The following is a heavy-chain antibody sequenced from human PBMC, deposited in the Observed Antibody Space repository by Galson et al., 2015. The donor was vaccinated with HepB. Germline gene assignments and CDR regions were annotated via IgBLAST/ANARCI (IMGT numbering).Heavy chain of an antibody. CDR3: ARDTPGQPLV. V-gene: IGHV3-11*06. CDR1: GFTFSDFY. D-gene: IGHD6-13*01. J-gene: IGHJ4*02. Sequence: SLRLSCAASGFTFSDFYMSGVRRAPGKGLEWISYISSSSTYTKYADSVKGRFTIYRDNAKNSLFLQMNGLRADDPAVYYCARDTPGQPLVWAQGTLVTVSS. CDR2: ISSSSTYT.